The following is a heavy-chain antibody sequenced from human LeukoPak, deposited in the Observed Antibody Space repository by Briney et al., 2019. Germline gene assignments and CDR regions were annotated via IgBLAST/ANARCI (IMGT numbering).Heavy chain of an antibody. J-gene: IGHJ6*02. D-gene: IGHD2-2*01. CDR3: AIRAYCSSTSCYGDCYYGMDV. Sequence: GALRLSCAASGFTFSSYAMSWVRQAPGKGLEWVSAISGSGGSTYYADSVKGRFTISRDNSKNTLYLQMNSLRAEDTAVYYCAIRAYCSSTSCYGDCYYGMDVWGQGTTVTVSS. CDR2: ISGSGGST. CDR1: GFTFSSYA. V-gene: IGHV3-23*01.